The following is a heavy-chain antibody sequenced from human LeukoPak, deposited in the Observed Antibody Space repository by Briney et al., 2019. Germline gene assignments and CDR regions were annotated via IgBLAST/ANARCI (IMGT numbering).Heavy chain of an antibody. CDR3: ARDYGDPGAYWFDP. CDR1: GGSFSGYY. J-gene: IGHJ5*02. Sequence: SETLSLTCAVYGGSFSGYYWSWIRQPPGKGLEWIGEINHSGSTNYNPSLKSRVTISVDTSKNQFSLKLSSVTAADTAVYYCARDYGDPGAYWFDPWGQGTLVTVSS. D-gene: IGHD4-17*01. CDR2: INHSGST. V-gene: IGHV4-34*01.